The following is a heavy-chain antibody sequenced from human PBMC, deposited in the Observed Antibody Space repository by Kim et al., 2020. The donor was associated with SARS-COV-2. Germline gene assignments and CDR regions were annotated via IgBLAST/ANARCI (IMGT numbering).Heavy chain of an antibody. CDR2: ISWNSGSI. CDR3: AKDIRSSSWFLGYYYGMDV. Sequence: GGSLRLSCAASGFTFDDYAMHWVRQAPGKGLEWVSGISWNSGSIGYADSVKGRFTISRDNAKNSLYLPMNSLRAEDTALYYCAKDIRSSSWFLGYYYGMDVWGQGTTVTVSS. V-gene: IGHV3-9*01. CDR1: GFTFDDYA. J-gene: IGHJ6*02. D-gene: IGHD6-13*01.